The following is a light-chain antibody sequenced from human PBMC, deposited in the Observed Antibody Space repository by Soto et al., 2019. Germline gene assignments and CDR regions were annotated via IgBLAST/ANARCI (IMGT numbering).Light chain of an antibody. CDR2: DVN. CDR1: SSDVGGYNY. Sequence: QSALTQPASVSGSPGQSITISCTRTSSDVGGYNYVSWYQQHPGKAPKLMIYDVNNRPSGVSDRFSGSKSGNTASLTISGLQAEDEADYFCSSYTSSNTLYVLGAGTKVTVL. J-gene: IGLJ1*01. CDR3: SSYTSSNTLYV. V-gene: IGLV2-14*01.